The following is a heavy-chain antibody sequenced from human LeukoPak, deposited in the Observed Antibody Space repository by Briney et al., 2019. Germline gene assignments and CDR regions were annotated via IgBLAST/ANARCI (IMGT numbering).Heavy chain of an antibody. CDR2: IYHSGNT. D-gene: IGHD1-7*01. V-gene: IGHV4-38-2*02. CDR1: GYSISSGYY. Sequence: SETLSLTCTVSGYSISSGYYWGWIRQPPGKGLEWIGSIYHSGNTYYSPSLKSRVTISVDTSKNQFSLKLSSVTAADTAMYYCARSGNYAIGHDGFDIWGQGTMVTVSS. CDR3: ARSGNYAIGHDGFDI. J-gene: IGHJ3*02.